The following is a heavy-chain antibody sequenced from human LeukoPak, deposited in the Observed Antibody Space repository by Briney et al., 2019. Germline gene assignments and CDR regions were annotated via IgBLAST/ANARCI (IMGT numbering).Heavy chain of an antibody. CDR2: LSNSSNYT. V-gene: IGHV3-11*05. CDR3: AKEAVENFDY. Sequence: GGSLRLSCAASGFTFSDYYMSWIRQAPGKGLEWVSYLSNSSNYTHYADSVKGRFTISRDNAKNTLDMQMNSLRAEDTAVYYCAKEAVENFDYWGQGTLVIVSS. J-gene: IGHJ4*02. CDR1: GFTFSDYY.